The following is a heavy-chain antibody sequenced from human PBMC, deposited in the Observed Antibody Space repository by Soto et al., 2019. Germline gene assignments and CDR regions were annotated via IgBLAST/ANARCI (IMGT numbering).Heavy chain of an antibody. CDR2: ISSSSSTI. Sequence: PGGSLRLSCAASGFTFSIYNINWARQAPGKGLEWVSYISSSSSTIYYADSVKGRFTISRDNAKNSLYLQMNSLRAEDTAVYYCARVMDCSSTNCYAGGVIAAADDAFDIWGQGTMVTVSS. CDR3: ARVMDCSSTNCYAGGVIAAADDAFDI. D-gene: IGHD2-2*01. J-gene: IGHJ3*02. CDR1: GFTFSIYN. V-gene: IGHV3-48*01.